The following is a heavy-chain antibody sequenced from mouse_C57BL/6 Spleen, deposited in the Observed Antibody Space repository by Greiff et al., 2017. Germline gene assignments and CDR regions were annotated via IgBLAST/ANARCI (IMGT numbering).Heavy chain of an antibody. V-gene: IGHV3-6*01. D-gene: IGHD1-1*01. CDR2: ISYDGSN. J-gene: IGHJ2*01. CDR3: ARVGYYGSSGVYFDY. CDR1: GYSITSGYY. Sequence: EVKLMESGPGLVKPSQSLSLTCSVTGYSITSGYYWNWIRQFPGNKLEWMGYISYDGSNNYNPSLKNRISITRDTSKNQFFLKLNSVTTEDTATYYCARVGYYGSSGVYFDYWGQGTTLTVSS.